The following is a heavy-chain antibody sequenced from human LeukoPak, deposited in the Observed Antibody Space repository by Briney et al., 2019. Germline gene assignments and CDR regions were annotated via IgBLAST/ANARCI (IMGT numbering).Heavy chain of an antibody. Sequence: ASETLSLTCTVSGASISSSTSYWGWIRQPPGKGLEWIGEINHSGSTNYNPSLKSRVTISVDTSKNQFSLKLSSVTAVDTAVYYCARGLRWLQPTMPYFDYWGQGTLVTVSS. D-gene: IGHD5-24*01. J-gene: IGHJ4*02. CDR2: INHSGST. V-gene: IGHV4-39*07. CDR3: ARGLRWLQPTMPYFDY. CDR1: GASISSSTSY.